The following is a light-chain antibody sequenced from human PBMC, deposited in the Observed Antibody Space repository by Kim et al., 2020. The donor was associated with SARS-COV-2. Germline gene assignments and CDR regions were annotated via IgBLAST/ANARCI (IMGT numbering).Light chain of an antibody. Sequence: EIVLTQSPGTLSLSPGERATLSCRASQSVSDIYLAWYQQKRGQAPRLLIYVVSRRAYDIPDRFSGSGSGTDFTLTISRLEPEDSAVYYCQYYGNSGAFGQGTKVDIK. J-gene: IGKJ1*01. CDR1: QSVSDIY. CDR2: VVS. V-gene: IGKV3-20*01. CDR3: QYYGNSGA.